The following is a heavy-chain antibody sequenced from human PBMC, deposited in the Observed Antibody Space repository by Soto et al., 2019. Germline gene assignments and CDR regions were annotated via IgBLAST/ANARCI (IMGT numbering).Heavy chain of an antibody. CDR1: GYSFTSYW. J-gene: IGHJ4*02. CDR3: AISAWFGESRPD. D-gene: IGHD3-10*01. V-gene: IGHV5-10-1*01. Sequence: PGESLKISCKGSGYSFTSYWISWVRQMPGKGLEWMGRIDPSDSYTNYSPSFQGHVTISADKSISTAYLQWSSLKASDTAMYYCAISAWFGESRPDWGRGTLVTVSS. CDR2: IDPSDSYT.